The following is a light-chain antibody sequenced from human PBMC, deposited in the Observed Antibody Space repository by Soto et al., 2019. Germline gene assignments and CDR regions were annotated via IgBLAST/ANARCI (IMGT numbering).Light chain of an antibody. CDR3: CSYAGSYTGV. CDR1: SSDVGAYNY. V-gene: IGLV2-11*01. Sequence: QSALTQPRSVTGSPGQSVTISCTGTSSDVGAYNYVSWYQQHPGKAPKLMIYDVSKRPSGVPDRFSGSKSGNTASLTISGLQAEDEADCYCCSYAGSYTGVFGTGTKVTVL. CDR2: DVS. J-gene: IGLJ1*01.